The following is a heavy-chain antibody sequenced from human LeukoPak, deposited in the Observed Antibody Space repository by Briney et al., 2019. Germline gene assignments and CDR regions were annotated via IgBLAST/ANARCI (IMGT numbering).Heavy chain of an antibody. CDR1: GGSISSSSYY. Sequence: SETLSLTCTVSGGSISSSSYYWGWIRQPPGKGLEWIVSIYYSGSTYYNPSLKSRVTISVDTSKNQYSLKLSSVTAADTAVYYCAREYYDFYQSEGYMDVWGKGTTVTVSS. CDR3: AREYYDFYQSEGYMDV. D-gene: IGHD3-3*01. CDR2: IYYSGST. J-gene: IGHJ6*03. V-gene: IGHV4-39*07.